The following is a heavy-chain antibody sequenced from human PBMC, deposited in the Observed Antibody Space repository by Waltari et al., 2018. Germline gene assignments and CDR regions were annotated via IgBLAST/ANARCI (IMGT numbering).Heavy chain of an antibody. CDR3: AKDLVTDSRGNWYFDL. CDR1: GFTFSSYA. D-gene: IGHD3-9*01. J-gene: IGHJ2*01. V-gene: IGHV3-23*01. Sequence: EVQLLESGGGLVQPGGSLRLSCAASGFTFSSYAMSWVRQAPGKGLEWVSAISGSGGSTDYADSVKGRFTISRDNSKNTLYLQMNSLRAEDTAVYYCAKDLVTDSRGNWYFDLWGRGTLVTVSS. CDR2: ISGSGGST.